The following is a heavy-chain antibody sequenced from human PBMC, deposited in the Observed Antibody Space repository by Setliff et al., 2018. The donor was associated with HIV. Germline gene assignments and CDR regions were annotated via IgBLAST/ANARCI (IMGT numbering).Heavy chain of an antibody. D-gene: IGHD1-26*01. CDR1: GGSMRSGSHF. V-gene: IGHV4-61*09. J-gene: IGHJ2*01. CDR2: VFVTGPT. CDR3: ARAAYSGTYLWEPASDL. Sequence: PSETLSLTCTVSGGSMRSGSHFWSWIRQPAGKGLEWLGHVFVTGPTNYNSALGSRITISVEPTKNQFSLNLASASAADTAVYYRARAAYSGTYLWEPASDLWGPGTLVTVSS.